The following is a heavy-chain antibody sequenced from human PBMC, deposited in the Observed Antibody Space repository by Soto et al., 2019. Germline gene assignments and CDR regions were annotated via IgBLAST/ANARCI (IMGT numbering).Heavy chain of an antibody. V-gene: IGHV1-3*05. D-gene: IGHD6-19*01. CDR1: GYTFTAYA. CDR3: ARAVAVPADFDY. Sequence: QVQLVQSGAEEKKPGASVKVSCKASGYTFTAYAMHWVRQAPGQRLEWMGWINAGNGNTKYSQKFQGRVTITRDTSASTAYMELSSLRSEDTAVYYCARAVAVPADFDYWGQGALVTVSS. CDR2: INAGNGNT. J-gene: IGHJ4*02.